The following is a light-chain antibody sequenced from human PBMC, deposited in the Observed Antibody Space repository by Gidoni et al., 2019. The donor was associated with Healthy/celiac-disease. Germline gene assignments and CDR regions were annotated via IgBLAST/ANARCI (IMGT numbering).Light chain of an antibody. CDR3: NSRDSSGNHDVV. CDR2: GKN. J-gene: IGLJ2*01. V-gene: IGLV3-19*01. CDR1: SLRSYY. Sequence: SSALTQDPAVSVALGQTVRITCQGDSLRSYYSSWYQQKPGQAPVLVIYGKNNRPPGIPDRFSGSSSGNTASLTITGAQAEDEADYYCNSRDSSGNHDVVFGGGTKLTVL.